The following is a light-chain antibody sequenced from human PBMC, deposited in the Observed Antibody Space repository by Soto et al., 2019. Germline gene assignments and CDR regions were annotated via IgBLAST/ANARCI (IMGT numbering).Light chain of an antibody. CDR1: ETVDTSS. Sequence: EIVLTQSPGTLSLSPGETATLSCRASETVDTSSLGWYQQKPGRAPSLLIYSASRRATGIPDRFDASGSATDFTLTIGRLEPEDFAVYYCHQYGSSPLTFGGGTKVEI. J-gene: IGKJ4*01. CDR3: HQYGSSPLT. CDR2: SAS. V-gene: IGKV3-20*01.